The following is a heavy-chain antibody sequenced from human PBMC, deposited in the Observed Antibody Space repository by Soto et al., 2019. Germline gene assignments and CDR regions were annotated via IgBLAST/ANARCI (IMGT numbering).Heavy chain of an antibody. V-gene: IGHV5-51*01. CDR3: ARTAAAGKYYYGMDV. D-gene: IGHD6-13*01. CDR2: IYPGDSVT. Sequence: PGESLKISCKGSGYSFTSYWIGWVRQMPGKGLESMGIIYPGDSVTIYRPPFQGQFTFSADNSFSTAYLQWSSLKASDTSFYYCARTAAAGKYYYGMDVWGQGTTVTVSS. CDR1: GYSFTSYW. J-gene: IGHJ6*02.